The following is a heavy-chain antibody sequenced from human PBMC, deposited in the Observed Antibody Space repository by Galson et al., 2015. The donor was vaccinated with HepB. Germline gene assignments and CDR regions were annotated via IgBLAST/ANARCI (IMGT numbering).Heavy chain of an antibody. J-gene: IGHJ5*02. Sequence: SVKVSCKASGYTFTSYAMHWVRQAPGQRLEWMGWINAGNGNTKYSQKFQGRVTITRDTSASTAYMALSSLRSEDTAVYYCARTKWLVFMDWFDPWGQGTLVTVSS. CDR3: ARTKWLVFMDWFDP. CDR2: INAGNGNT. CDR1: GYTFTSYA. D-gene: IGHD6-19*01. V-gene: IGHV1-3*01.